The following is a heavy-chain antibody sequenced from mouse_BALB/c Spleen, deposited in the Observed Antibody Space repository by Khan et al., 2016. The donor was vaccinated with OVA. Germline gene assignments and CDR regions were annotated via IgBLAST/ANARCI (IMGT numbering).Heavy chain of an antibody. J-gene: IGHJ4*01. CDR2: IYYSGSI. V-gene: IGHV3-1*02. CDR1: GYSITSGYS. Sequence: EVQLQESGPDLVKPSQSLSLTCTVTGYSITSGYSWNWIRQFPGNKLEWMAYIYYSGSINYNPSLKSRIPITRDTSKNQFFLQLNSVTTEDTATYYCARDGNYMDYWGQGTSVTVSS. CDR3: ARDGNYMDY. D-gene: IGHD2-1*01.